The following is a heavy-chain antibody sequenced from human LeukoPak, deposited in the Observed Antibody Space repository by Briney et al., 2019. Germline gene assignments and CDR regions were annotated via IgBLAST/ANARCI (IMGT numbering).Heavy chain of an antibody. CDR3: ARLGYYYDSSGYYT. CDR2: INHSGST. V-gene: IGHV4-34*01. J-gene: IGHJ5*02. D-gene: IGHD3-22*01. CDR1: GGSFSGYY. Sequence: PSETLSLTCAVYGGSFSGYYWSWIRQPPGKGLEWIGEINHSGSTNYNPSLKSRVTISVDTSKNQFSLELSSVTAADTAVYYCARLGYYYDSSGYYTWGQGTLVTVSS.